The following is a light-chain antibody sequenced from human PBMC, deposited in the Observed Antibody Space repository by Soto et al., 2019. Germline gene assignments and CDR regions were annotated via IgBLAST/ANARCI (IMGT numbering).Light chain of an antibody. CDR2: AAS. CDR1: QNFNIF. CDR3: QESYSTPLA. J-gene: IGKJ4*01. Sequence: DIQVTQSPSSLSASVGDRVTITCRTSQNFNIFLNWYQQKPGRAPMVVISAASNLESGVPSRFSGRGSGTEFTLTISNLQPGDSALYFCQESYSTPLAFGGGTKVDIK. V-gene: IGKV1-39*01.